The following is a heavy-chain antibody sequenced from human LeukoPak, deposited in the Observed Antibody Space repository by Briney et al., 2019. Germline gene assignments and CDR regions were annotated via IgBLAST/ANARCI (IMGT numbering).Heavy chain of an antibody. D-gene: IGHD1-26*01. CDR2: INSDGSST. CDR3: AREGVSGSYHGPYFDY. Sequence: GGSLRLSCAASGFTFSSYWMHWVRQAPGKGLVWVSRINSDGSSTSYADSVKGRFTISRDNAKNTLYLQMNSLRAEDTAVYYCAREGVSGSYHGPYFDYWGQGTLVTVSS. CDR1: GFTFSSYW. J-gene: IGHJ4*02. V-gene: IGHV3-74*01.